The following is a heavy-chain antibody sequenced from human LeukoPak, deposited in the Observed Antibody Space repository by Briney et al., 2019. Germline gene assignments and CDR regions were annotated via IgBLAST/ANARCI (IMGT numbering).Heavy chain of an antibody. Sequence: SETLSLTCTVSGGSISSYYWSWIRQPPGKGLEWIGYIYYCGSTNYNPSLKSRVTISVDTSKNQFSLKLSSVTAADTAVYYCATHDSSGAWFDYWGQGTLVTVSS. J-gene: IGHJ4*02. CDR2: IYYCGST. V-gene: IGHV4-59*08. D-gene: IGHD3-22*01. CDR1: GGSISSYY. CDR3: ATHDSSGAWFDY.